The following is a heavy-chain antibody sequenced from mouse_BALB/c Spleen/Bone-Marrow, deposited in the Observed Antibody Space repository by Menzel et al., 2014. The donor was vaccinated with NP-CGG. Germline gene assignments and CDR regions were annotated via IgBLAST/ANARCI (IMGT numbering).Heavy chain of an antibody. CDR1: GYTFTNFY. J-gene: IGHJ4*01. D-gene: IGHD1-1*01. Sequence: QVHVKQSGPELVKPGASVRISCKASGYTFTNFYIHWVKQRPGQGLQWIGWIYPGNIHTKYNEKFKGKATLTADKSSSTAYMQLTSLTSEDSAFYFYARWGTNVVDGLEYWGQGTPVTGSS. CDR3: ARWGTNVVDGLEY. CDR2: IYPGNIHT. V-gene: IGHV1S56*01.